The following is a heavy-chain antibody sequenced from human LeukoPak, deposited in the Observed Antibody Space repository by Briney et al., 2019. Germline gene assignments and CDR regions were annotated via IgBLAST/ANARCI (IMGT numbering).Heavy chain of an antibody. Sequence: GGSLRLSCAASGFTFSSYWMSWVRQAPGKGLEWVANIKQDGSEKYYVDSVKGRFTISRDNAKNSLYLQMNSLRAEDTAVYYCAREGGFVNTHFQHWGQGTLVTVSS. CDR3: AREGGFVNTHFQH. CDR1: GFTFSSYW. CDR2: IKQDGSEK. V-gene: IGHV3-7*01. D-gene: IGHD3-16*01. J-gene: IGHJ1*01.